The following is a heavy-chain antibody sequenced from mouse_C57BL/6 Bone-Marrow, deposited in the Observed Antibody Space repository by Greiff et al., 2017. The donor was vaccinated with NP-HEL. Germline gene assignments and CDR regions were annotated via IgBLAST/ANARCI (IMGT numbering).Heavy chain of an antibody. CDR2: LHPSDSDT. D-gene: IGHD2-4*01. V-gene: IGHV1-74*01. J-gene: IGHJ3*01. Sequence: QVQLQQPGAELVKPGASVKVSCKASGYTFTSYWMHWVKQRPGQGLEWIGRLHPSDSDTNYNQKFKGKATLTVDKSSSTAYMQLSSLTSEDSAVYYCAIPRLRRLAWFAYWGQGTLVTVSA. CDR1: GYTFTSYW. CDR3: AIPRLRRLAWFAY.